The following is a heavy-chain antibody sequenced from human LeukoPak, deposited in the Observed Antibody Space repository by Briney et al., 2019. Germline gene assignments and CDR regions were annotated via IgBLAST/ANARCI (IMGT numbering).Heavy chain of an antibody. CDR1: GFSLSTSGMC. Sequence: SGPTLVNPTQTLTLTCTFSGFSLSTSGMCVSWIRQPPGKGPEWIGSIYHSGSTYYNPSLKSRVTISVDTSKNQFSLKLSSVTAADTAVYYCARHESGYDSSGYYDFDYWGQGTLVTVSS. J-gene: IGHJ4*02. D-gene: IGHD3-22*01. CDR2: IYHSGST. V-gene: IGHV4-39*01. CDR3: ARHESGYDSSGYYDFDY.